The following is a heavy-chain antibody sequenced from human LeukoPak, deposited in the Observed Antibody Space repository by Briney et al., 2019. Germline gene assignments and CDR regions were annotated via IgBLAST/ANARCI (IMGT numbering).Heavy chain of an antibody. J-gene: IGHJ3*02. CDR2: IEGDGSAK. Sequence: PGRSLRLSCAASAFTFSRYWMSWVRQAPGKGLECVANIEGDGSAKNYVDSVKGRFTISRDNAENSLCLQMDSLRVEDTAIYYCARDPGWGAYDIWGQGAMVTVSS. V-gene: IGHV3-7*01. CDR1: AFTFSRYW. D-gene: IGHD7-27*01. CDR3: ARDPGWGAYDI.